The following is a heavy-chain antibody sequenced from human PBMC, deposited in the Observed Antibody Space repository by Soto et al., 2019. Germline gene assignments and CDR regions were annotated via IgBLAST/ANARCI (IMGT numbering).Heavy chain of an antibody. J-gene: IGHJ3*02. V-gene: IGHV1-69*02. CDR1: GGTFSSQS. CDR2: IIPVLGLT. D-gene: IGHD4-17*01. Sequence: QVQLVQSAAEVKKPGSSVKVSCEASGGTFSSQSINWVRQAPGQGLEWMGRIIPVLGLTNYAQKFQGRVTVNADQSTSTAYMELSGLRSEDTAVYYCATYGVNNAFDIWGQGKMVTVSS. CDR3: ATYGVNNAFDI.